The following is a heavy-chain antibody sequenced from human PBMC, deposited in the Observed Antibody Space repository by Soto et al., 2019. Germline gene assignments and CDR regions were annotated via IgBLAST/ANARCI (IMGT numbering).Heavy chain of an antibody. CDR2: ISSSSSSI. V-gene: IGHV3-48*02. D-gene: IGHD3-10*01. Sequence: EVQLVESGGGLVQPGGSLRLSCAASGFTFSSYSMNWVRQAPGKGLEWVSYISSSSSSIYYADSVKGRYTITRDNAKNSLYLQMNSLRDEDTAVYYCARDRCASGSYYTFDDWGQGALVTVSS. J-gene: IGHJ4*02. CDR1: GFTFSSYS. CDR3: ARDRCASGSYYTFDD.